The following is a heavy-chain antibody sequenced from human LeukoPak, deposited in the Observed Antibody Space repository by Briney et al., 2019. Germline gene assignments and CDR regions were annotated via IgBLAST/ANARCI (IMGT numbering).Heavy chain of an antibody. J-gene: IGHJ4*02. Sequence: SGGSLSLSCAASGFTFTDFFMDWVRLTPGKGLEWIGRSRDKVRGYSAEYAASVQGRITISRDESKNSLYLQMNSLKTEDTAVYYCSRVVSVAGSDYLDYWGQGTLVTVSS. CDR3: SRVVSVAGSDYLDY. V-gene: IGHV3-72*01. CDR2: SRDKVRGYSA. CDR1: GFTFTDFF. D-gene: IGHD6-19*01.